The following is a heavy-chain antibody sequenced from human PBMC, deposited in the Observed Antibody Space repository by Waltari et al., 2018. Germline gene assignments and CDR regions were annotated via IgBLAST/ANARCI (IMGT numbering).Heavy chain of an antibody. Sequence: QLQLQESGPGLVQPSETLSLTCTVSGGSISSSSYYWGWIRQPPGKGLEWIGSIYYSGSTYYNPSLKSRVTISVDTSKNQFSLKLSSVTAADTAVYYCARTFQQLVRSWGQGTLVTVSS. CDR1: GGSISSSSYY. CDR3: ARTFQQLVRS. J-gene: IGHJ4*02. D-gene: IGHD6-13*01. V-gene: IGHV4-39*07. CDR2: IYYSGST.